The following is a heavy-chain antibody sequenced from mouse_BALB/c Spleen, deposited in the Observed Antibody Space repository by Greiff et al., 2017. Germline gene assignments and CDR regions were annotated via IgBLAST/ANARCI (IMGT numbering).Heavy chain of an antibody. J-gene: IGHJ4*01. CDR3: TRDKEDAMDY. CDR2: ISSGGSYT. Sequence: EVQRVESGGGLVKPGGSLKLSCAASGFTFSSYTMSWVRQTPEKRLEWVATISSGGSYTYYPDSVKGRFTISRDNAKNTLYLQMSSLKSEDTARYYCTRDKEDAMDYWGQGTSVTVSS. CDR1: GFTFSSYT. V-gene: IGHV5-6-4*01.